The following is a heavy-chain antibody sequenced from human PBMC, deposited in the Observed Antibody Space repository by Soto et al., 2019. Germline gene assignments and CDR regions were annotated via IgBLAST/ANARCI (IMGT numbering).Heavy chain of an antibody. CDR1: GFTFSSYW. D-gene: IGHD2-15*01. CDR3: ASLVSGAEKNY. J-gene: IGHJ4*02. V-gene: IGHV3-7*02. CDR2: IKGAGTEI. Sequence: EVQLVESGGGLVQPGGSLRLSCAASGFTFSSYWMSWVRQAPGKGLEWVANIKGAGTEIYYVDSVKGRFTISRDNANNSLCGQVNSRRAEDRAVYYCASLVSGAEKNYWGQGALVTVSS.